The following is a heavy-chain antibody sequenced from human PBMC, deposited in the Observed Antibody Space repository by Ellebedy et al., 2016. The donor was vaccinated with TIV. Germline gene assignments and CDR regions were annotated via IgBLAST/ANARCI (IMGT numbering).Heavy chain of an antibody. V-gene: IGHV3-33*01. CDR2: IWYDGSNK. D-gene: IGHD3-22*01. Sequence: GESLKISCAASGFTFSSYGMHWVRQAPGKGLEWVAVIWYDGSNKYYADSVKGRFTISRDNSKNTLYLQINSLSAEDTAVYYCARDRGPTMTVSDYWGQGTLVTVSS. J-gene: IGHJ4*02. CDR1: GFTFSSYG. CDR3: ARDRGPTMTVSDY.